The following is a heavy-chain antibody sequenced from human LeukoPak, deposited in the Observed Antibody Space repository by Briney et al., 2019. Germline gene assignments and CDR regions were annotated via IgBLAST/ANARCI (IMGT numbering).Heavy chain of an antibody. J-gene: IGHJ3*02. CDR2: INHSGST. CDR3: ARGHPTVTYAFDI. CDR1: GGSFSGYY. D-gene: IGHD4-17*01. Sequence: SETLSLTCAVYGGSFSGYYWSWIRQPPGKGLEWIGEINHSGSTNYNPSLKSRVTISVDTSKNQFSLKLSSVTAADTAVYYCARGHPTVTYAFDIWGQGTMVTVSS. V-gene: IGHV4-34*01.